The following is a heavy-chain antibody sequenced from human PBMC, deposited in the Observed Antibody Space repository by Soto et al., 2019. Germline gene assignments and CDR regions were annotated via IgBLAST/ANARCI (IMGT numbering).Heavy chain of an antibody. D-gene: IGHD3-22*01. CDR3: ARVTYYYECSGFFDY. CDR1: GGSISSYY. CDR2: IYYSGST. J-gene: IGHJ4*02. V-gene: IGHV4-59*01. Sequence: PSETLSLTCTVSGGSISSYYWSWIRQPPGKGLEWIGYIYYSGSTNYNPSLKSRVTISVDTSKNQFSLKLSSVTAADTAVYYCARVTYYYECSGFFDYWGQGTLVTVSS.